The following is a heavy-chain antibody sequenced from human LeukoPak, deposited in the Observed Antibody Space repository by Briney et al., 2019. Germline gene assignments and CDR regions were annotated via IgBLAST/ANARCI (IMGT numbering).Heavy chain of an antibody. V-gene: IGHV3-43*01. J-gene: IGHJ4*02. CDR2: ISWDGGST. Sequence: PGGSLRLSCAASGFTFDDYTMHWVRQAPGKGLEWVSLISWDGGSTYYADSVKARFTISRDNSKHSLYLQMNSLRTEDTALYYCAKEGAVAGTIGEYYFDYWGQGTLVTVSS. D-gene: IGHD6-19*01. CDR1: GFTFDDYT. CDR3: AKEGAVAGTIGEYYFDY.